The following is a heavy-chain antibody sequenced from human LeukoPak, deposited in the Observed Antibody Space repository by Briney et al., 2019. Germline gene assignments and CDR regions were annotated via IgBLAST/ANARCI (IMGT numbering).Heavy chain of an antibody. CDR3: ARVYSSSWYPYYYYYYMDV. Sequence: SETLSLTCAVYGGSFSSYYWSWIRQPPGKGLEWIGYIYTSGSTNYNPSLKSRVTISVDTSKNQFSLKLSSVTAADTAVYYCARVYSSSWYPYYYYYYMDVWGKGTTVTVSS. CDR1: GGSFSSYY. J-gene: IGHJ6*03. CDR2: IYTSGST. V-gene: IGHV4-4*09. D-gene: IGHD6-13*01.